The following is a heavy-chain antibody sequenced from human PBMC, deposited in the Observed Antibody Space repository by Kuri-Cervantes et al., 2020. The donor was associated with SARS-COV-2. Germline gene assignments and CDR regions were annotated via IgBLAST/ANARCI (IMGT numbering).Heavy chain of an antibody. CDR3: ARAYCSSTSCYLVDY. D-gene: IGHD2-2*01. CDR1: GFTFSSYA. Sequence: GESLKISCAASGFTFSSYAMSWVRQAPGKGLEWVSAISGSGGSTYYADSVKGRFTISRDNSKNTLYLQMNSLRAEDTAVYYCARAYCSSTSCYLVDYWGQGTLVTVSS. J-gene: IGHJ4*02. CDR2: ISGSGGST. V-gene: IGHV3-23*01.